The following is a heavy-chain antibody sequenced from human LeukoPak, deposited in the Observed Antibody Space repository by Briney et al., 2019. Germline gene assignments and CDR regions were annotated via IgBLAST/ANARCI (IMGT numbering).Heavy chain of an antibody. CDR2: ISYDGSNK. V-gene: IGHV3-30*18. D-gene: IGHD3-10*01. Sequence: GGSLRLSCAASGFTFSSYGMHWVRQAPGKGLEWVAVISYDGSNKYYADSVKGRFTISRDNSKNTLYLQMNSLRAEDTAVYYCAKPRYYGSGSYSDFDYWGQGTLVTVSS. CDR3: AKPRYYGSGSYSDFDY. CDR1: GFTFSSYG. J-gene: IGHJ4*02.